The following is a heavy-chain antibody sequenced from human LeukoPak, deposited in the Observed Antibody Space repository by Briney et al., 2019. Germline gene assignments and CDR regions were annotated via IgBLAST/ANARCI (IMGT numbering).Heavy chain of an antibody. D-gene: IGHD3-3*01. CDR2: INPSGGST. V-gene: IGHV1-46*01. Sequence: ASVQVSCKASGCTFTSYYMHWVRQAPGQGLEWMGIINPSGGSTSYAQKFQGRVTMTRDTSTSTVYMELSSLRSEDTAVYYCARSSYYDFWSGWGQGTLVTVSS. J-gene: IGHJ4*02. CDR1: GCTFTSYY. CDR3: ARSSYYDFWSG.